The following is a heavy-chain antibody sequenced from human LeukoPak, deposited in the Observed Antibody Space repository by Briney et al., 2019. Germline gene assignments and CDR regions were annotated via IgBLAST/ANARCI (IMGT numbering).Heavy chain of an antibody. CDR2: IRNKANSYTT. V-gene: IGHV3-72*01. D-gene: IGHD2-15*01. J-gene: IGHJ4*02. CDR3: ARVASLTYDY. CDR1: GFTLSDHY. Sequence: GGSLRLSCAVSGFTLSDHYMYWVRQAPGKGLECVGRIRNKANSYTTEYAASVKGRFTISRDDSKNSLYLQMNSLKTEDTAVYYCARVASLTYDYWGQGTLVTVSS.